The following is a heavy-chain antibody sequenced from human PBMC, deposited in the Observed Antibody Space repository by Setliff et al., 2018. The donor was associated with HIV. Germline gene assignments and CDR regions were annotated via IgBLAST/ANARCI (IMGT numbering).Heavy chain of an antibody. CDR3: ALPYCGGGNCWSSASLPPAGWFDP. V-gene: IGHV1-69*05. CDR2: IIPMYGVT. J-gene: IGHJ5*02. CDR1: GGTFSSYV. Sequence: ASVKVSCKASGGTFSSYVISWVRQAPGQGPEWMGGIIPMYGVTNYAQKFQGRVTITTDESTSTAYMELGSLRSGDTAVYYCALPYCGGGNCWSSASLPPAGWFDPWGQGTLVTVSS. D-gene: IGHD2-15*01.